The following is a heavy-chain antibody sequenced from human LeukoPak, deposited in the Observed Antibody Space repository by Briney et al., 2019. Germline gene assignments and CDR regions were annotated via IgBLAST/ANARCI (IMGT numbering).Heavy chain of an antibody. CDR3: AKDGGTHLDH. CDR1: GFTFSSYG. CDR2: ISSSGTTI. V-gene: IGHV3-48*01. D-gene: IGHD1-26*01. J-gene: IGHJ4*02. Sequence: GGSLRLSCAASGFTFSSYGMSWVRQAPGKGLEWVSYISSSGTTISYAQSVKGRFTITRDNAQNSLTLHMNTLRADDTAVYYCAKDGGTHLDHWGQGTLVTVSS.